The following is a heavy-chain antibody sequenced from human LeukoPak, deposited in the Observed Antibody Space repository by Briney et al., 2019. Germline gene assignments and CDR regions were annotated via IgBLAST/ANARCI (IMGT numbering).Heavy chain of an antibody. V-gene: IGHV5-51*01. CDR2: IYPGDSDT. J-gene: IGHJ6*02. CDR1: GYSFTSYW. CDR3: ARWASQTYGGNSRGYYYYYGMDV. D-gene: IGHD4-23*01. Sequence: GESLKISCKGSGYSFTSYWIGWVRQMPGKGLEWMGIIYPGDSDTRYSPSFQGQVTISADKSISTAYLQWSSLKASDTAMYYCARWASQTYGGNSRGYYYYYGMDVWGQGTTVTVSS.